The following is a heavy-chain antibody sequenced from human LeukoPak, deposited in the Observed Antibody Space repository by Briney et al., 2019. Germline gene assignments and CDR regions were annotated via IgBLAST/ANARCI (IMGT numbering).Heavy chain of an antibody. CDR2: IKQDGSEK. CDR3: ARDLTLRTGYCSSTSCPGWFDP. J-gene: IGHJ5*02. Sequence: GSLRLSCAASGFTFSSYWMSWVRQAPGKGLEWVANIKQDGSEKYYVDSVKGRFTISRDNAKNSLYLQMNSLRAEDTAVYYCARDLTLRTGYCSSTSCPGWFDPWGQGTLVTVSS. V-gene: IGHV3-7*01. CDR1: GFTFSSYW. D-gene: IGHD2-2*03.